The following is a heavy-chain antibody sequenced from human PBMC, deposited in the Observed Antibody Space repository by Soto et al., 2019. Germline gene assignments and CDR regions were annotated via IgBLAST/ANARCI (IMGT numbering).Heavy chain of an antibody. D-gene: IGHD4-17*01. V-gene: IGHV4-4*02. CDR3: AGSEATVLDY. J-gene: IGHJ4*02. CDR1: GGSMSSSNW. CDR2: THHSGRT. Sequence: QVQLQESGPGLVKPSGTLSLTCTVSGGSMSSSNWWNWVRQPPGKGLEWIGETHHSGRTNYNPSLKRRVTISVDKSKNHCSLKLSSVTAADTAVYYCAGSEATVLDYWGQGTLVTVSS.